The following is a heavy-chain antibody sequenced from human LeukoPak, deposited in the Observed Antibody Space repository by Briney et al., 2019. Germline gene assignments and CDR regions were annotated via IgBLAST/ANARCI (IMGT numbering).Heavy chain of an antibody. Sequence: ASVKVSCKASGGAFTSYDINWVRQATGQGLEWMGWMNPNSGNTGYAQKFQGRVTITRNTSISTAYMELSSRRSEDTAVYYCARGLMVRGAYWFDPWGQGTLVTVSS. V-gene: IGHV1-8*03. J-gene: IGHJ5*02. CDR3: ARGLMVRGAYWFDP. D-gene: IGHD3-10*01. CDR1: GGAFTSYD. CDR2: MNPNSGNT.